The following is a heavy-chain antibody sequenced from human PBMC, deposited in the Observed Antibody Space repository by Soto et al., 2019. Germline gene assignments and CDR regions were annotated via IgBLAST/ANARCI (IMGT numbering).Heavy chain of an antibody. Sequence: DVQLVESGGGLIQPGESLRLSCAAFGLTISGKKYVAWVRQAPGKGLEWVSALYDVDGSFYADYVTGRFTTSSNSSKTTVYLQMNELRPDDTAVYYCATWHEREHAFDVWGQGTTVTISS. D-gene: IGHD1-1*01. V-gene: IGHV3-53*01. CDR1: GLTISGKKY. CDR3: ATWHEREHAFDV. J-gene: IGHJ3*01. CDR2: LYDVDGS.